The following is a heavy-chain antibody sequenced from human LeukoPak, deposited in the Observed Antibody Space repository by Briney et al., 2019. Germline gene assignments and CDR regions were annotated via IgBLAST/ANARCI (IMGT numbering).Heavy chain of an antibody. Sequence: PSETLSLTFAVSGGSISSSNWWSWVRQPPGKGLEWIGEIYHSGSTNYNPSLKSRVTISVDKSKNQFSLKLSSVTAADTGVYYCARYGHSGYDSYYFDYWGQGTLVTVSS. CDR2: IYHSGST. J-gene: IGHJ4*02. CDR1: GGSISSSNW. CDR3: ARYGHSGYDSYYFDY. V-gene: IGHV4-4*02. D-gene: IGHD5-12*01.